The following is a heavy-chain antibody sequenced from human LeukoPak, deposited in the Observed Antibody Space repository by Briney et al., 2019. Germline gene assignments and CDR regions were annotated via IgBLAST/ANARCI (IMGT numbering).Heavy chain of an antibody. CDR1: GGSISSGGYY. CDR3: ARDNRIYYGMDV. J-gene: IGHJ6*02. D-gene: IGHD2/OR15-2a*01. V-gene: IGHV4-61*08. Sequence: SETLSLTCTVSGGSISSGGYYWSWIRQPPGKGLEWIGYIYYSGSTNYNPSLKSRVTISVDTSKNQFSLKLSSVTAADTAVYYCARDNRIYYGMDVWGQGTTVTVSS. CDR2: IYYSGST.